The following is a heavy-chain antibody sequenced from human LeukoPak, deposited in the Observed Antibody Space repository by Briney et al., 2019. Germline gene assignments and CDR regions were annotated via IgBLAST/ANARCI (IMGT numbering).Heavy chain of an antibody. CDR2: INHSGST. J-gene: IGHJ6*02. V-gene: IGHV4-34*01. CDR3: ARGGITIGYYYYYGMDV. Sequence: SETLSLTCAVYGGSFSGYYWSWIRQPPGKGLEWIGEINHSGSTNFNPSLKSRVTMPVDTSKNQFSLKLSSVTAADTAVYYCARGGITIGYYYYYGMDVWGQGTTVTVSS. CDR1: GGSFSGYY. D-gene: IGHD3-10*01.